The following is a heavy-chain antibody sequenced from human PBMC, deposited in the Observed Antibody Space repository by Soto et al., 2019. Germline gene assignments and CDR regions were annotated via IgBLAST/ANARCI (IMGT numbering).Heavy chain of an antibody. CDR1: GGSISSSSYY. Sequence: SETLSLTCTVSGGSISSSSYYWGWIRQPPGKGLEWIGSIYYSGSTYYNPSLKSRVTISVDTSKNQFSLKLSSVTAADTAVYYCASPPPGKRSSSSGNSIYSYMDVWGKGTTVTVSS. CDR3: ASPPPGKRSSSSGNSIYSYMDV. CDR2: IYYSGST. J-gene: IGHJ6*03. D-gene: IGHD6-6*01. V-gene: IGHV4-39*01.